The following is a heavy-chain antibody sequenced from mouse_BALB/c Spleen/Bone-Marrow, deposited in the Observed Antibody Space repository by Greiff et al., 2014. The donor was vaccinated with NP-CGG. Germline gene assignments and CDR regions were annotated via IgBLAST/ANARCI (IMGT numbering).Heavy chain of an antibody. V-gene: IGHV7-3*02. CDR1: GFTFTDYY. D-gene: IGHD1-1*01. Sequence: EVQLVESGGGLVQPGGSLRPSCATSGFTFTDYYMSWVRQPPGKALEWLGFIRNKANGYTTEYSASVKGRFTISRDNSQSILYLQMNTLRAEDSATYYCARIGSSFYYYAMDYWGQGTSVTVSS. CDR2: IRNKANGYTT. J-gene: IGHJ4*01. CDR3: ARIGSSFYYYAMDY.